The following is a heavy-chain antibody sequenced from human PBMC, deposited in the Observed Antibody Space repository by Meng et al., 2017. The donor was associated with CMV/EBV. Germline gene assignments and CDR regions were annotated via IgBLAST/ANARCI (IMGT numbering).Heavy chain of an antibody. CDR2: INSDGSST. Sequence: GGSLRLSCAASGFTFSSYAMSWVRQAPGKGLVWVSRINSDGSSTSYADSVKGRFTISRDNAKNTLYLQMNSLRAEDTAVYYCARDKDDFWSGYYIWGQGTLVTVSS. V-gene: IGHV3-74*01. D-gene: IGHD3-3*01. J-gene: IGHJ4*02. CDR1: GFTFSSYA. CDR3: ARDKDDFWSGYYI.